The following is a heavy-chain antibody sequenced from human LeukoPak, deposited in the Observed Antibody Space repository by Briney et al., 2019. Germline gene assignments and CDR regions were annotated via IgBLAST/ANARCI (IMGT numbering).Heavy chain of an antibody. CDR2: ISHDGSDK. CDR3: ARDRSSSWAVDY. CDR1: GFTFSSNG. V-gene: IGHV3-30*03. D-gene: IGHD6-13*01. J-gene: IGHJ4*02. Sequence: GGSLRLSCAASGFTFSSNGMHWVRQAPGKALEGVAVISHDGSDKYYGDSVKGRFSISRDNSKNTLYLQMNSLRAEDTALYYCARDRSSSWAVDYWGQGTLLTVSS.